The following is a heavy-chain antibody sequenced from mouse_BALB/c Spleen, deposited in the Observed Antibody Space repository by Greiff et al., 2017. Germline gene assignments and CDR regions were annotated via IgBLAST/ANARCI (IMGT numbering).Heavy chain of an antibody. CDR2: ISSGSSTI. D-gene: IGHD1-1*01. CDR1: GFTFSSFG. J-gene: IGHJ1*01. V-gene: IGHV5-17*02. Sequence: EVQLVESGGGLVQPGGSRKLSCAASGFTFSSFGMHWVRQAPEKGLEWVAYISSGSSTIYYADTVKGRFTISRDNPKNTLFLQMTSLRSEDTAMYYCARRDYGSSYVGYWYFDVWGAGTTVTVSS. CDR3: ARRDYGSSYVGYWYFDV.